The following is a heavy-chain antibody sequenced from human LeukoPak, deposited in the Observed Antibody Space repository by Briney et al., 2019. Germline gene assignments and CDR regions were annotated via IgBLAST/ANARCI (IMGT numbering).Heavy chain of an antibody. Sequence: ASVKVSCKASGYTFTGYYMHWVRQAPGQGLEWMGWINPNSGGTNYAQKFQGRVTMTTDTSTSTAYMELRSLRSDDTAVYYCARDRGDTVTPFDYWGQGTLVTVSS. CDR1: GYTFTGYY. CDR3: ARDRGDTVTPFDY. J-gene: IGHJ4*02. D-gene: IGHD4-17*01. CDR2: INPNSGGT. V-gene: IGHV1-2*02.